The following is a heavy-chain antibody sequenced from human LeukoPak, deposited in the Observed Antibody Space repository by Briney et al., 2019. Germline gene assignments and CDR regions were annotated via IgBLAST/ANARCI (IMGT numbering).Heavy chain of an antibody. CDR1: GFSFSSYA. V-gene: IGHV3-23*01. CDR3: AKGPYSDSSEWFQY. D-gene: IGHD6-13*01. J-gene: IGHJ1*01. CDR2: ISGTGGRT. Sequence: GGSLRLSCAASGFSFSSYAMGWVRQAPGKGLEWVSSISGTGGRTYYADSVKGRFTISRDNSRNTLSLQMNSLRVEDTAVYLCAKGPYSDSSEWFQYWGQGTLVTVSS.